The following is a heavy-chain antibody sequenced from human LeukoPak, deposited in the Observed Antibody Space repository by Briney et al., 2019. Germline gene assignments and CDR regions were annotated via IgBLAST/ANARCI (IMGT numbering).Heavy chain of an antibody. D-gene: IGHD6-6*01. CDR2: ISGSGDNT. Sequence: GGSLRLSRAASGFTFSSYAMSWVRQAPGKGLEWVSGISGSGDNTYYADSVKGRFTISRDNAKNSLYLQVNSLRAEDTAVYYCARERGYSTSPRRYYFDYWGQGTLVTVSS. CDR3: ARERGYSTSPRRYYFDY. J-gene: IGHJ4*02. V-gene: IGHV3-23*01. CDR1: GFTFSSYA.